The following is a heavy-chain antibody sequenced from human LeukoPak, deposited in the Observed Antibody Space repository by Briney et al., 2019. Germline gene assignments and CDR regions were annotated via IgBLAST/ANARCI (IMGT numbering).Heavy chain of an antibody. CDR1: GGSISNDY. Sequence: SSETLSLTFTVSGGSISNDYWSWIRQPPGKGLEWIGYIYYSGSTNYNPSLKSRVTISVDTSKNQFSLKVISVTAADTAVYYCARDWPHFDYWGQGTLVTVSS. V-gene: IGHV4-59*01. CDR2: IYYSGST. CDR3: ARDWPHFDY. J-gene: IGHJ4*02.